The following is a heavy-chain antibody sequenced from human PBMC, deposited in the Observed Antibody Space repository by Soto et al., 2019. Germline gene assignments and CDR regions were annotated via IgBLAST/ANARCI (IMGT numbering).Heavy chain of an antibody. CDR1: GFTFSNYA. D-gene: IGHD6-13*01. CDR2: ITGSGGGT. J-gene: IGHJ4*02. V-gene: IGHV3-23*01. Sequence: EVQLLESGGCLVQPGGSLRLSCAASGFTFSNYAMTWVRQAPGKGLEWVSVITGSGGGTYFVDSVKGRFTISRDNSMSTVYLQMNSLRAEDTAVYYCEKRPLTAAGFDYWGQGTLVTVSS. CDR3: EKRPLTAAGFDY.